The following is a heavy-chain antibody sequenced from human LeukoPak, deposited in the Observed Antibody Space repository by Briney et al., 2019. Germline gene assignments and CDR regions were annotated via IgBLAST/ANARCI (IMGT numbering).Heavy chain of an antibody. CDR3: ASRRWELLD. CDR2: ISYDGSNK. V-gene: IGHV3-30*19. D-gene: IGHD1-26*01. Sequence: GGSLRLSCAASGFTFSSYGMHWVRQAPGKGLEWVAVISYDGSNKYYADSVKGRFTISRDNSKNTLYLQMNSLRAEDTAVYYCASRRWELLDWGQGTLVTVSS. CDR1: GFTFSSYG. J-gene: IGHJ4*02.